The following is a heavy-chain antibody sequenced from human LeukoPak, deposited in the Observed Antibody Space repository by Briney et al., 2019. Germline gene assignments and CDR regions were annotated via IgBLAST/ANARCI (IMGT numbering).Heavy chain of an antibody. CDR3: ASSSSGWLDY. J-gene: IGHJ4*02. D-gene: IGHD6-19*01. CDR1: GGSISSYY. V-gene: IGHV4-59*01. Sequence: PSETLSLTCTVSGGSISSYYWSWIRQPPGKGLEWIGYIYYSGSTNYNPSLKSRVTISVDTSKNQFSLKLSSVTAADTAVYYCASSSSGWLDYWGQGTLVTVSS. CDR2: IYYSGST.